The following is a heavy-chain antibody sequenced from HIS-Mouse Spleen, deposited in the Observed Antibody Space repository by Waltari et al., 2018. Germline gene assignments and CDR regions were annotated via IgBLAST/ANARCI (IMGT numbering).Heavy chain of an antibody. V-gene: IGHV4-39*07. CDR2: SYYRGGT. D-gene: IGHD6-13*01. CDR1: GGSISSSSYY. Sequence: QLQLQESGPGLVKPSETLSLTCTVSGGSISSSSYYWGWIRQPPGKGLEWIGSSYYRGGTYDNPSLKSRVTISVDTSKNQFSLKLRSVTAADTAVYYCAREIPYSSSWYDWYFDLWGRGTLVTVSS. CDR3: AREIPYSSSWYDWYFDL. J-gene: IGHJ2*01.